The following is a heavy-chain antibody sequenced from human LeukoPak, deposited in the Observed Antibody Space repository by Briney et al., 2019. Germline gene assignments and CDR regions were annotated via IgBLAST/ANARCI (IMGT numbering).Heavy chain of an antibody. Sequence: SQTLSLTCTVSGGSISSGSYYWSWIRQPAGKGLEWIGRIYTSGSTNYNPSLKSRVTISVDTSKNQLSLKLSSVTAADTAVYYCAREAARLFDYWGQGTLVTVSS. J-gene: IGHJ4*02. CDR2: IYTSGST. CDR1: GGSISSGSYY. V-gene: IGHV4-61*02. CDR3: AREAARLFDY. D-gene: IGHD6-6*01.